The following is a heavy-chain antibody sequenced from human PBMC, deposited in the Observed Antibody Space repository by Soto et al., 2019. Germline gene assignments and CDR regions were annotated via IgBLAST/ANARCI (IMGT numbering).Heavy chain of an antibody. CDR3: ARDRGYCSGGSCPDYYGMDV. CDR2: IYYSGST. Sequence: PSETLSLTCTVSGGSISSGDYYWSWIRQPPGKGLKRIGYIYYSGSTYYNPSLKSRVTISVDTSKNQFSLKLSSVTAADTAVYYCARDRGYCSGGSCPDYYGMDVWGQGTTVTVSS. CDR1: GGSISSGDYY. V-gene: IGHV4-30-4*01. J-gene: IGHJ6*02. D-gene: IGHD2-15*01.